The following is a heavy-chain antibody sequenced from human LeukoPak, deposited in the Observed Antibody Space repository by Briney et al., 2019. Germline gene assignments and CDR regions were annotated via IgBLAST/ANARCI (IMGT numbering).Heavy chain of an antibody. CDR2: IYYNGST. CDR1: GGSISGSSYY. Sequence: SETLSLTCTVSGGSISGSSYYWGWIRQPPGKGLEWIGSIYYNGSTYYNPSLKSRVTISVDTSKNQFSLKLRSVTAADTAVYYCARMIGGYSSSWGQGTLVTVSS. V-gene: IGHV4-39*01. D-gene: IGHD6-13*01. J-gene: IGHJ4*02. CDR3: ARMIGGYSSS.